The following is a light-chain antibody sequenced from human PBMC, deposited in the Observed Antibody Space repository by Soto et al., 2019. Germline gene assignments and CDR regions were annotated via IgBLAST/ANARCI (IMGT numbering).Light chain of an antibody. V-gene: IGKV1-6*01. CDR3: LQDHNYPRT. Sequence: AIQMTQSPSSLSVSVGDRVTITCRASQGIGNDVGWYQQKPGKAPKLLIYAASSLQSGVPSRFSGSRSGTDFTLTISSLQPEDFATYYCLQDHNYPRTFGGGTKVEI. J-gene: IGKJ4*01. CDR2: AAS. CDR1: QGIGND.